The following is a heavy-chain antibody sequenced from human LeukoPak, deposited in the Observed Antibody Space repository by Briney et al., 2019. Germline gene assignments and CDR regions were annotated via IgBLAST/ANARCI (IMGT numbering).Heavy chain of an antibody. CDR1: GLSFSAYK. D-gene: IGHD2-15*01. CDR2: ISTDGYTT. Sequence: GGSMRLSCAASGLSFSAYKMHWVRQAPRKGLVWVSRISTDGYTTDYADFVQGRFTASRDNTKNTWSLEMNSLRAEDTAVYYCVVGGSPGYWGQGTLVTVSS. V-gene: IGHV3-74*01. J-gene: IGHJ4*02. CDR3: VVGGSPGY.